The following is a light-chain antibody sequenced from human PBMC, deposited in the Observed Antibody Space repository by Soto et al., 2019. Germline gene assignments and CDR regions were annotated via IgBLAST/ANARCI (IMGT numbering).Light chain of an antibody. V-gene: IGKV1-5*01. CDR2: DAS. CDR3: QKYNSYSRT. J-gene: IGKJ1*01. Sequence: IQMTQSPSTLSASVGDRVTITCRASQSISSWLAWYQQKPGKAPKLLIYDASSLESGVPSRFSGSGSGTEFTLTISSLQPDDFVIYYCQKYNSYSRTFGQGTKVDIK. CDR1: QSISSW.